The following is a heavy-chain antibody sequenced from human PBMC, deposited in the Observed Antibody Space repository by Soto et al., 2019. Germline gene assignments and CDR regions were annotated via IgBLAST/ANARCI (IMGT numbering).Heavy chain of an antibody. D-gene: IGHD6-19*01. V-gene: IGHV3-74*01. CDR2: INSDASTT. J-gene: IGHJ4*02. CDR1: GFSFSTSW. CDR3: ARGPSGWFGYDY. Sequence: GSLRLSCAASGFSFSTSWMHWVRQAAEKGLVWVSRINSDASTTNYADSVKGRFTISRDNAKNTLYLQMDSLTAEDTAVYYCARGPSGWFGYDYWGQGTLVTVSS.